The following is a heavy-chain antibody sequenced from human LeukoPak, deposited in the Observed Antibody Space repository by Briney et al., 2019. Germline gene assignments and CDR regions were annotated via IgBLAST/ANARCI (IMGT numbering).Heavy chain of an antibody. J-gene: IGHJ3*02. CDR2: IYYSGNT. CDR1: GDSISTSNSY. Sequence: PSETLSLTCTVSGDSISTSNSYWGWIRQPPGKGLEWIGSIYYSGNTYYNASLKSRVTISVDTSKNQFSLKLTSVTAADTAVYYCARGGYIYGDYAGAFDIWGQGTMVTVSS. CDR3: ARGGYIYGDYAGAFDI. D-gene: IGHD4-17*01. V-gene: IGHV4-39*01.